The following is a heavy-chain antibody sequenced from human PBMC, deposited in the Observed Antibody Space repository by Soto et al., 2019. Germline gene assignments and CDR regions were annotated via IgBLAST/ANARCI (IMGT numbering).Heavy chain of an antibody. CDR1: GFTFSSCA. CDR2: ISSNGGST. V-gene: IGHV3-64D*06. CDR3: VKDEVSWTNGAFDI. Sequence: PGGSLRLSCSASGFTFSSCAMHWVRQAPGKGLEYVSAISSNGGSTYYADSVKGRFTISRDNSKNTLYLQMSSLRAEDTAVYYCVKDEVSWTNGAFDIWGQGTMVTVSS. J-gene: IGHJ3*02. D-gene: IGHD6-13*01.